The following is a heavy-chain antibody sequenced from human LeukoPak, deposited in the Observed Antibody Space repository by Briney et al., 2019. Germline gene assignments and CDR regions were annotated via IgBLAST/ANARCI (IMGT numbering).Heavy chain of an antibody. CDR1: GYTFSGNS. CDR3: ASDGRLDEDWSGGY. CDR2: INPNSGGT. V-gene: IGHV1-2*02. Sequence: ASVKVSCKASGYTFSGNSMYWGRPTPGQGVEWMGRINPNSGGTKYGQTFQGRVTKTRDTPISKAYMELSRLRSDDTAVYYCASDGRLDEDWSGGYWGQGTLVIVSA. D-gene: IGHD3-3*01. J-gene: IGHJ1*01.